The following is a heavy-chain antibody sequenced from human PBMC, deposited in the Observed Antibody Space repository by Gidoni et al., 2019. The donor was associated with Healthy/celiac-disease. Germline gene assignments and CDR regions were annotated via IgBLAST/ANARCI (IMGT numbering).Heavy chain of an antibody. CDR1: GSTLTEFS. Sequence: VQLVQSGAAVKKPGASVTVSCTVSGSTLTEFSMHWVRQAPGKGLAWMGGFDPEDGETIYAQKFQGRVTMTEETSTETAYMELSSLRSEDTAVYYCATGLIAAAPNYYYGMDVWGQGTTVTVSS. CDR3: ATGLIAAAPNYYYGMDV. D-gene: IGHD6-13*01. CDR2: FDPEDGET. J-gene: IGHJ6*02. V-gene: IGHV1-24*01.